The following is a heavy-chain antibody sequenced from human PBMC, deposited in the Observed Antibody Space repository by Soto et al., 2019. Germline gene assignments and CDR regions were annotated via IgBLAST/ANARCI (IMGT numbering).Heavy chain of an antibody. Sequence: QVQLQQWGAGLLKPSETLSLTCAVYGGSFSGYYWSWIRQPPGKGLKWIGDINHSGSTNYNPSLKRRVSISVDPSKNQFSLKLSSVPAADTAVYYCALGQSSLLLDCWGQGVLVTVSS. CDR3: ALGQSSLLLDC. D-gene: IGHD2-8*02. CDR1: GGSFSGYY. V-gene: IGHV4-34*01. CDR2: INHSGST. J-gene: IGHJ4*02.